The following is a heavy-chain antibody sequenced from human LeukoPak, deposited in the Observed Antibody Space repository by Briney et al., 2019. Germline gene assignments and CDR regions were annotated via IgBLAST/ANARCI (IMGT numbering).Heavy chain of an antibody. Sequence: GGSLRLSCTTSGFTFGSYWMSWVRQAPGKGLEWLGNIKEDGSEKHDVDSVKGRFTISRDNAKNSLYLQMNSLRVEDTAIYYCARGTRVGTPYNWFDPWGQGTLVTVSS. J-gene: IGHJ5*02. CDR1: GFTFGSYW. V-gene: IGHV3-7*01. CDR2: IKEDGSEK. CDR3: ARGTRVGTPYNWFDP. D-gene: IGHD1/OR15-1a*01.